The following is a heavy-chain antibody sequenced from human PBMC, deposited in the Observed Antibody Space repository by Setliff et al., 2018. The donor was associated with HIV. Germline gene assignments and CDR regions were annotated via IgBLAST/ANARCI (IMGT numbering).Heavy chain of an antibody. V-gene: IGHV1-18*01. CDR3: ARGGVGLTGRAGSAGPRAFDI. Sequence: ASVKVSCKASGYNFTNYGINWVRRAPGQGLEWMGWISTYNGNTNYAQKFQGRVTMTTDTSTTTAYMELRSLRSDDTAVYYCARGGVGLTGRAGSAGPRAFDIWGQGTTVTVSS. CDR2: ISTYNGNT. J-gene: IGHJ3*02. CDR1: GYNFTNYG. D-gene: IGHD1-26*01.